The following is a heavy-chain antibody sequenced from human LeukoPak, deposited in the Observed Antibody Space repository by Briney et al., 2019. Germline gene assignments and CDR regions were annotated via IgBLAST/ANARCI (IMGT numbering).Heavy chain of an antibody. CDR2: INPNSGGT. Sequence: ASVKVSCKASRYTFTGYTMHWARQAPGQGLEWMGWINPNSGGTYYAQKFQGRVTMTRDTSISTAYMELSSLKASDTAMYYCASITYIGSGRPIDYWGQGTLVTVSS. J-gene: IGHJ4*02. V-gene: IGHV1-2*02. D-gene: IGHD3-10*01. CDR1: RYTFTGYT. CDR3: ASITYIGSGRPIDY.